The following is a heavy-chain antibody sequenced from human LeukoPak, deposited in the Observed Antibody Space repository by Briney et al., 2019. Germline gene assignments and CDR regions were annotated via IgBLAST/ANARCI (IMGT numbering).Heavy chain of an antibody. Sequence: SETLSLTCTVSGGSISSYYWSWIRQPAGKGLEWIGRIYTSGSTNYNPSLKSRATMSVDTSKNQFSLKLSSVTAADTAVYYCARDPGYCSSTSCYTKLDAFDIWGQGTMVTVSS. V-gene: IGHV4-4*07. CDR1: GGSISSYY. CDR3: ARDPGYCSSTSCYTKLDAFDI. CDR2: IYTSGST. D-gene: IGHD2-2*02. J-gene: IGHJ3*02.